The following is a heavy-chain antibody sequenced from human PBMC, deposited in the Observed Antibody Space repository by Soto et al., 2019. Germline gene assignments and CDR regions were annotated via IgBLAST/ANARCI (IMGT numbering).Heavy chain of an antibody. CDR1: GFTFSNYA. V-gene: IGHV3-23*01. Sequence: EVQLSESGGDLRQPGGSLRLSCAASGFTFSNYAMTWVRQTPGKGLEWVSGISASGGLKYYADSVQGRFTVSRDNSKNIMCLQMDNLRDGDTALYYCARELGAPSGWLAPWGQGTQVTVSS. CDR3: ARELGAPSGWLAP. CDR2: ISASGGLK. J-gene: IGHJ5*02. D-gene: IGHD1-26*01.